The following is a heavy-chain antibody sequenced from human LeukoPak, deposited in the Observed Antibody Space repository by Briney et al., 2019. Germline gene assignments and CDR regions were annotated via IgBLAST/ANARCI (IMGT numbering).Heavy chain of an antibody. CDR1: GFTVSNNY. V-gene: IGHV3-53*01. CDR3: ARGQRAAAGFDS. D-gene: IGHD6-13*01. J-gene: IGHJ4*02. Sequence: PGGSLRLSCAASGFTVSNNYINWVRQAPGKGLEWVSVIYSGGSTYYADSVQGRFTISRDNSKNTLYLQMNSLRAEDTAVYYCARGQRAAAGFDSWGQGTLVTVSS. CDR2: IYSGGST.